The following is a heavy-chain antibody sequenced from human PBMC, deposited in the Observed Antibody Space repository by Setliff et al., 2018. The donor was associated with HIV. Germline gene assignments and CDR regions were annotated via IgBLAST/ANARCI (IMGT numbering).Heavy chain of an antibody. Sequence: GESLKISCAASGFTFNSFAMHWVCQAPGKGLEWVALISFDGSNKYYADSVKGRFTISRVNSMNTLYLQMNSLRAEDTAVYYCARDDGDYGSGWYRPFDYWSQGTLVTVSS. CDR1: GFTFNSFA. V-gene: IGHV3-30*04. D-gene: IGHD6-19*01. CDR2: ISFDGSNK. CDR3: ARDDGDYGSGWYRPFDY. J-gene: IGHJ4*02.